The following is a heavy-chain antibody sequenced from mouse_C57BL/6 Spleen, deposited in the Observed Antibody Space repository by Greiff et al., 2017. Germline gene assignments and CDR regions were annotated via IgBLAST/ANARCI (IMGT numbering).Heavy chain of an antibody. CDR3: ARDYDYDDGAWFAY. D-gene: IGHD2-4*01. CDR1: GYTFTSYW. Sequence: QVQLQQPGAELVKPGASVKLSCKASGYTFTSYWMHWVKQRPGQGLEWIGMIHPNSGSTNYNEKFKSKATLTVDKSSSTAYMQLRSLTSEDSAVYYCARDYDYDDGAWFAYWGQGTLVTVSA. J-gene: IGHJ3*01. V-gene: IGHV1-64*01. CDR2: IHPNSGST.